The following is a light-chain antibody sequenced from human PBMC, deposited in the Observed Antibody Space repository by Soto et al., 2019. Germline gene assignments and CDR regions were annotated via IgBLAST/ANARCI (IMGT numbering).Light chain of an antibody. CDR2: GGS. J-gene: IGLJ2*01. Sequence: QSVLTQPASVSGSPGQSITISCIGTSSNVGNYNLVSWYQQYPGRSPKLMIYGGSRRPSGISNRFSGSKSDNTATLTISGLQAEDEATYFCCSFAGNSTLIFGGGTKVTVL. V-gene: IGLV2-23*01. CDR3: CSFAGNSTLI. CDR1: SSNVGNYNL.